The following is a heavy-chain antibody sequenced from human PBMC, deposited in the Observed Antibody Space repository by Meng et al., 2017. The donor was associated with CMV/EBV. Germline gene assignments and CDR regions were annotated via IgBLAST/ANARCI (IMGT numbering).Heavy chain of an antibody. J-gene: IGHJ4*02. CDR2: IIPIFGTA. D-gene: IGHD2-2*01. Sequence: KISCKASGGTFSSYAISWVRQAPGQGLEWMGGIIPIFGTANYAQKFQGRVTITTDESTSTAYMELSSLRSEDTAVYYCARSSIVVVPAARSFDYWGQGTLVTVSS. V-gene: IGHV1-69*05. CDR3: ARSSIVVVPAARSFDY. CDR1: GGTFSSYA.